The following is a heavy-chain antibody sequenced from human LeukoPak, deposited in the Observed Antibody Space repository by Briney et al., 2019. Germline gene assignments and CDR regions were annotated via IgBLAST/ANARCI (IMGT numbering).Heavy chain of an antibody. D-gene: IGHD3-22*01. J-gene: IGHJ4*02. CDR3: ERALGTNKWLLQY. CDR1: GFTFSNYW. CDR2: INIDWTST. Sequence: GGSLRLSCATSGFTFSNYWVQWVRHAPGRGLVWVSRINIDWTSTVYTDSVKGRFTISTATAKTTLCLQMNSMRADDTAVYCCERALGTNKWLLQYWGQGTLVTVSS. V-gene: IGHV3-74*01.